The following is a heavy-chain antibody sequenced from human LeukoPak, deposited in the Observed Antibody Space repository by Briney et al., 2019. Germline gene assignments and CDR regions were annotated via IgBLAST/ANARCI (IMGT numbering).Heavy chain of an antibody. J-gene: IGHJ6*02. CDR1: GGTFSSYA. CDR2: IIPIFGTA. D-gene: IGHD4-17*01. Sequence: SVKVSCKASGGTFSSYAISWVRQAPGQGLEWMGGIIPIFGTANYAQKFQGRVTITADESTSTAYMELSSLRSEDTAVYYCASPTPKYGDYVHYGMDVWGQGTTVTVSS. CDR3: ASPTPKYGDYVHYGMDV. V-gene: IGHV1-69*13.